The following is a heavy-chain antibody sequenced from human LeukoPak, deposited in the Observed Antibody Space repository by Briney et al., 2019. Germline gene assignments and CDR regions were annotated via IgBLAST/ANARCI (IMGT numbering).Heavy chain of an antibody. CDR1: GFTFDDYA. CDR2: ISWNSGSI. J-gene: IGHJ4*02. CDR3: AKSPLPGWELLPTYYFDY. D-gene: IGHD1-26*01. V-gene: IGHV3-9*03. Sequence: PGGSLRLSCAASGFTFDDYAMHWVRQAPGKGLEWVSGISWNSGSIGYADSVKGRFTISRDNAKNSLYLQMNSLRAEDMALYYCAKSPLPGWELLPTYYFDYWGQGTLVTVSS.